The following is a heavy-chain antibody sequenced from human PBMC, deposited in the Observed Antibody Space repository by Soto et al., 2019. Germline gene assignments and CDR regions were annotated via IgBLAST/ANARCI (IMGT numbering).Heavy chain of an antibody. D-gene: IGHD2-15*01. V-gene: IGHV3-7*04. CDR2: IKQDGSEK. CDR3: ARASRCSAGSCFDYYYYGMDV. Sequence: GWSLRLTCAASGFTFNTYAMSWVRQAPGKGLEWVANIKQDGSEKYYVDSVKGRFTISRDNAKNSLYLQMNSLRAEDTAVYYCARASRCSAGSCFDYYYYGMDVWGQGTTVTVSS. CDR1: GFTFNTYA. J-gene: IGHJ6*02.